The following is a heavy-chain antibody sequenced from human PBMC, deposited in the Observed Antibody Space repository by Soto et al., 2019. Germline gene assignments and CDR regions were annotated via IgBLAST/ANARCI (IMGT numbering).Heavy chain of an antibody. CDR1: GGSISSGGYS. CDR3: ARGGGGSCYSLDFWFDP. V-gene: IGHV4-30-2*01. D-gene: IGHD2-15*01. J-gene: IGHJ5*02. CDR2: IYHSGST. Sequence: NRSETLSLACAVSGGSISSGGYSWSWIRQPPGKGLEWIGYIYHSGSTYYNPSLKSRVTISVDGSKNQFSLKLSSVTAADTAVYYCARGGGGSCYSLDFWFDPWGQGTMVTVYS.